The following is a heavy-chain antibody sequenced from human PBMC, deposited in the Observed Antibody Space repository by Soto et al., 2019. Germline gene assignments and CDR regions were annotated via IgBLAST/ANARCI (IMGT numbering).Heavy chain of an antibody. CDR1: GASISSGGYY. CDR2: INHSGST. CDR3: ARETWGVPAPYGMDV. Sequence: TSETLSLTCTVSGASISSGGYYWSWIRQHPGKGLEWIGEINHSGSTNYNPSLKSRVTISVDTSKNQFSLKLSSVTAADTAVYYCARETWGVPAPYGMDVWGQGTTVTVSS. J-gene: IGHJ6*02. D-gene: IGHD2-2*01. V-gene: IGHV4-39*07.